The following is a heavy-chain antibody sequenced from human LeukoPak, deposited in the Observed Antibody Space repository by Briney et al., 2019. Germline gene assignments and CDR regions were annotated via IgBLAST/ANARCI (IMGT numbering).Heavy chain of an antibody. Sequence: GASVKVSCKASGYTFTSYYMHWVRQAPGQGLEWMGIINPSGGSTSYAQKFQGRVTMTRDTSTSTVYMELSSLRSEDTAVYYCASLCSSTSCGSGFDYWGQGTLVTVSS. J-gene: IGHJ4*02. D-gene: IGHD2-2*01. CDR1: GYTFTSYY. V-gene: IGHV1-46*01. CDR3: ASLCSSTSCGSGFDY. CDR2: INPSGGST.